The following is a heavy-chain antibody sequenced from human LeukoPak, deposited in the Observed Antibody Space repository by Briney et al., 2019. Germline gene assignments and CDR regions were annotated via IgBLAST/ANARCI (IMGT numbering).Heavy chain of an antibody. D-gene: IGHD1-26*01. CDR2: ISGSGDST. CDR1: EFSFGSYA. J-gene: IGHJ6*03. Sequence: PGGSLRLSCAASEFSFGSYAMSWVRQAPGKGLQWVSGISGSGDSTYYADSVNGRFTISRDNSKNTLYLQMTSRRAEDTAVYYCAKGGGSYFRRVTYYYYYMDVWGKGTTVTVSS. V-gene: IGHV3-23*01. CDR3: AKGGGSYFRRVTYYYYYMDV.